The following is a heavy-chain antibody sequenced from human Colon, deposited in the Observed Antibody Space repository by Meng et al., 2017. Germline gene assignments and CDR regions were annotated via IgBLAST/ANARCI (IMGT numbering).Heavy chain of an antibody. CDR2: IRANGDT. CDR3: ATQNFDY. J-gene: IGHJ4*02. CDR1: GFPLDNYA. V-gene: IGHV3-23*01. Sequence: GESLKISCAASGFPLDNYAMSWVRQAPGKGLDWVSTIRANGDTYYVDSVKGRFIISRDDSTNTLSLQMNGLRGDDSAVYFCATQNFDYWGQGTRVTGYS.